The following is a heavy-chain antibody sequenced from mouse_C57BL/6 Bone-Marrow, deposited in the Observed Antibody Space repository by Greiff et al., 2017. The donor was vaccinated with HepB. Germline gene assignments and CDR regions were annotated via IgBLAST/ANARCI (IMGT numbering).Heavy chain of an antibody. CDR2: ILPGSGST. CDR1: GYTFTGYW. CDR3: ARWLLQLGRVYYAMDY. Sequence: QVQLQQSGAELMKPGASVKLSCKATGYTFTGYWIEWVKQRPGHGLEWIGEILPGSGSTNYNEKFKGKATFTADTSSNTAYMQLSSLTTEDSAIYYWARWLLQLGRVYYAMDYWGQGTSVTVSS. D-gene: IGHD4-1*02. J-gene: IGHJ4*01. V-gene: IGHV1-9*01.